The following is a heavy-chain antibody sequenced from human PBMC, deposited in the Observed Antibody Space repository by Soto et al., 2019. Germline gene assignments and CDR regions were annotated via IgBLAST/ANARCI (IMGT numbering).Heavy chain of an antibody. CDR2: IYYSGST. CDR1: GGSISSSSYY. J-gene: IGHJ5*02. D-gene: IGHD1-26*01. CDR3: ARHYQSGSSSPWVDP. Sequence: SETLSLTCTVSGGSISSSSYYWGWIRQPPGKGLEWIGSIYYSGSTYYNPSLKSRVTISVDTSKNQFSLKLSSVTAADTAVYYCARHYQSGSSSPWVDPWGKGTLVTVS. V-gene: IGHV4-39*01.